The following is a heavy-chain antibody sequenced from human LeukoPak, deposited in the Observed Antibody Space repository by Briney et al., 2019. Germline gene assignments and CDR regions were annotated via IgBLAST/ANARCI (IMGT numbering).Heavy chain of an antibody. CDR1: GGSFSGYY. J-gene: IGHJ4*02. Sequence: SETLSLTCAVYGGSFSGYYWSWIRQPPGKGLEWIGEINHSGSTNYNPSLKSRVTISVDTSKNQFSLKLSSVTAADTAVYYCVRTGVVPAAMRFDYWGQGTLVTVSS. V-gene: IGHV4-34*01. CDR2: INHSGST. D-gene: IGHD2-2*01. CDR3: VRTGVVPAAMRFDY.